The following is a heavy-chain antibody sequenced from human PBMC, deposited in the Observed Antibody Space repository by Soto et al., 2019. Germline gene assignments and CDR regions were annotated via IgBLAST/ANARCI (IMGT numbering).Heavy chain of an antibody. J-gene: IGHJ5*02. CDR3: ARVRQYCSATSCYLDP. Sequence: SETLSLTCAVSGGSISSSNWWHWVRQPPGKGLEWIGEIHHSGTTNYNPSLKSRVAISVDKSKNQFSLKVNSVTAADTAVYYCARVRQYCSATSCYLDPWGQGTLVTSPQ. CDR2: IHHSGTT. V-gene: IGHV4-4*02. D-gene: IGHD2-2*01. CDR1: GGSISSSNW.